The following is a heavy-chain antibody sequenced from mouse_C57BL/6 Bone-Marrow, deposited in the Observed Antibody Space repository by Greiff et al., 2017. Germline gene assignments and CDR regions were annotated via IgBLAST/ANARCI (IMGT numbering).Heavy chain of an antibody. CDR2: IDPSDSYT. V-gene: IGHV1-59*01. D-gene: IGHD2-1*01. Sequence: QVQLQQPGAELVRPGTSVKLSCKASGYTFTSYWMHWVKQRPGQGLEWIGVIDPSDSYTNYNQKFKGKATLTVDTSSSTAYMQLSSLTSEVSAVYYCARNYYGNYGFYAMDYWGQGTSVTVSS. CDR1: GYTFTSYW. CDR3: ARNYYGNYGFYAMDY. J-gene: IGHJ4*01.